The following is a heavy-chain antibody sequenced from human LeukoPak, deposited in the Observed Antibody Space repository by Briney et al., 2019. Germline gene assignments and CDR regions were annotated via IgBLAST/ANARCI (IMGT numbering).Heavy chain of an antibody. CDR2: TYSGGRT. Sequence: GGSLRLSCAASGFTVSSNYMSWVRQAPGKGLEWASVTYSGGRTYYADSVKGRFTISRDNSKNTLYLQMNSLRAEDTAVYYCAGTTCGGDCYSEYWGQGTQVTVSS. V-gene: IGHV3-53*01. J-gene: IGHJ4*02. CDR3: AGTTCGGDCYSEY. CDR1: GFTVSSNY. D-gene: IGHD2-21*02.